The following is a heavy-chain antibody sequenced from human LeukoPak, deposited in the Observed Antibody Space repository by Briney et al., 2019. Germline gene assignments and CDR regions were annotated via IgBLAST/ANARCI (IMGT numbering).Heavy chain of an antibody. CDR1: GFTFSSYA. V-gene: IGHV3-7*01. CDR3: ARDFSKGAFDI. J-gene: IGHJ3*02. CDR2: IKEDGSEK. D-gene: IGHD2/OR15-2a*01. Sequence: GGSLRLSCAASGFTFSSYAMSWVRQAPGKGLEWVANIKEDGSEKNYVDSAKGRFTISRDNAKNSLYLQMNNLRAEDTAVYYCARDFSKGAFDIWGQGTMVTVSS.